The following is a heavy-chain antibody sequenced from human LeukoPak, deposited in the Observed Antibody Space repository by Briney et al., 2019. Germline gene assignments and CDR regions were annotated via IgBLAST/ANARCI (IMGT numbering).Heavy chain of an antibody. CDR3: ERDARYCSSTSCHLYYYYYYMDV. J-gene: IGHJ6*03. CDR1: GFTFSSYA. Sequence: GGSLRLSCAASGFTFSSYAMHWVRQAPGKGLEWVAVISCDGSNKYYADSVKGRFTISRDNSKNTLYLQMNSLRAEDTAVYYCERDARYCSSTSCHLYYYYYYMDVWGKGSKVTVCS. V-gene: IGHV3-30-3*01. CDR2: ISCDGSNK. D-gene: IGHD2-2*01.